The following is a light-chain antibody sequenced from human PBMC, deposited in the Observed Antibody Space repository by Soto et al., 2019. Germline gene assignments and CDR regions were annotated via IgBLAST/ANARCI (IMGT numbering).Light chain of an antibody. V-gene: IGKV3-15*01. Sequence: EIVMTQSPATLSVSPGEGVTLSCRASQSVRSHLAWYQQKPGQPPRLLIYGASTRATGIPARFSGSGFGTEFTLTITSLQSEDFAVYYCQQYKNWHLFGQGTRRESK. J-gene: IGKJ5*01. CDR1: QSVRSH. CDR2: GAS. CDR3: QQYKNWHL.